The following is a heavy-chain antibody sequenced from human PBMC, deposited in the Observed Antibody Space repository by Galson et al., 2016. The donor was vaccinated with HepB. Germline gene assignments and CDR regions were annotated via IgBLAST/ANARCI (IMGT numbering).Heavy chain of an antibody. J-gene: IGHJ4*02. CDR2: MFSTGSS. CDR3: ARPISGTALSDFDY. V-gene: IGHV4-39*02. D-gene: IGHD1-20*01. Sequence: ETLSLTCSVSGASNIMNKYFWGWIRQPPGKGLEWIGSMFSTGSSYFNLSLKSRVSMSIDTSTNRLSLKLRSVTAADTAFYYCARPISGTALSDFDYWGQGILVTVSS. CDR1: GASNIMNKYF.